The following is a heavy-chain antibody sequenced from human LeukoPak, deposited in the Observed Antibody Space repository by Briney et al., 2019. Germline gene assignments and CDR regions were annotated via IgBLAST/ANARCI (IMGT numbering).Heavy chain of an antibody. D-gene: IGHD6-13*01. V-gene: IGHV3-23*01. J-gene: IGHJ2*01. CDR2: ITGSGDTT. CDR1: RLTISSYS. Sequence: GGSLRLSYAASRLTISSYSMGWVRQAPGKGLEWVSAITGSGDTTYSSDSVKGRFTISRDNSKNTLYLQMNSLTAEDTALYYCAKDLRGPAAGTWYFDLWGRGTLVTVSS. CDR3: AKDLRGPAAGTWYFDL.